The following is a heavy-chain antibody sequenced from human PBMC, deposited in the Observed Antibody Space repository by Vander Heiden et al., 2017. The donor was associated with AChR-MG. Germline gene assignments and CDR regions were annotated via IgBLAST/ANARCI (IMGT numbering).Heavy chain of an antibody. CDR1: GGTFSSYA. J-gene: IGHJ5*02. CDR2: IIPIFGTA. V-gene: IGHV1-69*01. CDR3: ARDRRSGSYYFWFDP. D-gene: IGHD1-26*01. Sequence: QVQLVQSGAEGKKPGSSVKVSCKASGGTFSSYAISWVRQAPGQGLEWMGGIIPIFGTASYAQKFQGRVTITADESTSTAYMELSSLRSEDTAVYYCARDRRSGSYYFWFDPWGQGTLVTVSS.